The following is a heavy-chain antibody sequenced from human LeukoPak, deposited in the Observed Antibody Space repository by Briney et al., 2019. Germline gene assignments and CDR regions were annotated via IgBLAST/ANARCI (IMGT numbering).Heavy chain of an antibody. J-gene: IGHJ4*02. Sequence: GGSLRLSCEASGFTFSSYGMHWVRQAPGKGLERVAGIWNDGNDKYYADSVKGRFIISRDNSKDTLYLQMNSLRAEDTAVYYCARDNSGSYSFVDYWGQGTLVTVSS. V-gene: IGHV3-33*01. CDR2: IWNDGNDK. CDR3: ARDNSGSYSFVDY. D-gene: IGHD3-10*01. CDR1: GFTFSSYG.